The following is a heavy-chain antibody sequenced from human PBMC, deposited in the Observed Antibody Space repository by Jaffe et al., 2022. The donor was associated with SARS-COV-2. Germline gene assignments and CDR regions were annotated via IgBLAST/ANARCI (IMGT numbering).Heavy chain of an antibody. CDR1: GGSFSGYY. Sequence: QVQLQQWGAGLLKPSETLSLTCAVYGGSFSGYYWSWIRQPPGKGLEWIGEINHSGSTNYNPSLKSRVTISVDTSKNQFSLKLSSVTAADTAVYYCARSGPLWLFRPTYYYYGMDVWGQGTTVTVSS. J-gene: IGHJ6*02. CDR3: ARSGPLWLFRPTYYYYGMDV. V-gene: IGHV4-34*01. D-gene: IGHD5-18*01. CDR2: INHSGST.